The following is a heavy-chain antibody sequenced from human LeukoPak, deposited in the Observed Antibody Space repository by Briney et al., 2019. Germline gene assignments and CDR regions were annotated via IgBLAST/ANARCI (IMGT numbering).Heavy chain of an antibody. Sequence: SQTLSLTCVISGDSVSTNTAAWNWIRQSPSRGLEWLGRTYYMSQWYYDSAVSVQSRITINPDTSKNQFSLQLSSVTAADTAVYYCARHVYDYSNQKNNWFDPWGQGTLVTVSS. CDR1: GDSVSTNTAA. D-gene: IGHD4-11*01. CDR3: ARHVYDYSNQKNNWFDP. CDR2: TYYMSQWYY. J-gene: IGHJ5*02. V-gene: IGHV6-1*01.